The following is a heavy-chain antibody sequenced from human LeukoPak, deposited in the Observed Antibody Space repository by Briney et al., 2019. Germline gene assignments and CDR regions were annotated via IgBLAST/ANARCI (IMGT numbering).Heavy chain of an antibody. CDR2: ISSNGSTI. CDR1: GFNFDDYV. D-gene: IGHD3-10*02. J-gene: IGHJ6*04. Sequence: GGSLRLSCAASGFNFDDYVMSWVRQAPGKGLEWVSYISSNGSTIYYADSVKGRFTISRDNAKNSLYLQMNSLRAEDTAVYYCAELGITMIGGVWGKGTTVTISS. CDR3: AELGITMIGGV. V-gene: IGHV3-48*03.